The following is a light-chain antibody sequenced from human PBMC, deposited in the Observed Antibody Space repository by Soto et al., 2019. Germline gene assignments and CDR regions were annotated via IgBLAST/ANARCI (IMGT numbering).Light chain of an antibody. J-gene: IGKJ4*01. CDR1: QGVSSW. Sequence: DIQMTQSPSSVSASVGDRVTITCRASQGVSSWLACYQQKPGQAPELLIYGASTLESGVPSRFSGSGSGTEFTLTITSLQPEDFATYYCQQANNFPLTFGGGTKVEIK. CDR2: GAS. V-gene: IGKV1-12*01. CDR3: QQANNFPLT.